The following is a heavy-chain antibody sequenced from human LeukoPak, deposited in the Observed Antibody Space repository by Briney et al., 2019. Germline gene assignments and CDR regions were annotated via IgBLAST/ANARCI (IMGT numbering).Heavy chain of an antibody. CDR2: IYHSGST. Sequence: PSETLSLTCTVSGYSISSGYYWGWIRQPPGKGLEWIGSIYHSGSTYSNPSLKSRVTISVDTSKNQFSLKLSSVTAADTAVYYCARDSEWLDGAFDYWGQGTLVTVSS. V-gene: IGHV4-38-2*02. J-gene: IGHJ4*02. CDR1: GYSISSGYY. D-gene: IGHD6-19*01. CDR3: ARDSEWLDGAFDY.